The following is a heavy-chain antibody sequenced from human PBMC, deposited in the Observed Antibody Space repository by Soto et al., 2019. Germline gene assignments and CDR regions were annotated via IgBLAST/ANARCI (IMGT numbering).Heavy chain of an antibody. CDR3: ARDNSSSWYAYYYYYMDV. D-gene: IGHD6-13*01. V-gene: IGHV6-1*01. CDR1: GDSVSSNSAA. CDR2: TYYRSKWYN. Sequence: SQTLSLTCAISGDSVSSNSAAWNWIRQSPSRGLEWLGRTYYRSKWYNDYAVSVKSRITINPDTSKNQFSLQLNSVTPEDTAVYYCARDNSSSWYAYYYYYMDVWGKGTTVTVSS. J-gene: IGHJ6*03.